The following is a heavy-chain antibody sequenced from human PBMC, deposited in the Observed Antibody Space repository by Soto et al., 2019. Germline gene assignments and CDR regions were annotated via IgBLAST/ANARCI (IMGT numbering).Heavy chain of an antibody. J-gene: IGHJ4*02. D-gene: IGHD3-9*01. CDR2: IIPIFGTA. CDR3: ARFGHGQDDILTGYDDY. Sequence: SVKVSCKASGGTFSSYAISWVRQAPVQGLEWMGGIIPIFGTANYAQKFQGRVTITADKSTSTAYMELSSLRSEDTAVYYCARFGHGQDDILTGYDDYWGQGTLVTVSS. V-gene: IGHV1-69*06. CDR1: GGTFSSYA.